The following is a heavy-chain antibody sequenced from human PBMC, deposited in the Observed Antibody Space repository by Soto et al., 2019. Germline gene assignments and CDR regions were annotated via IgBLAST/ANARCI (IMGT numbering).Heavy chain of an antibody. J-gene: IGHJ6*03. V-gene: IGHV4-59*01. CDR2: IYYSGST. D-gene: IGHD2-15*01. CDR1: GGSISSYY. Sequence: SETLSLTCTVSGGSISSYYWSWIRQPPGKGLEWIGYIYYSGSTNYNPSLKSRVTISVDTSKNQFSLKLSSVTAADTAVYYCARDIVYAPARHCMDVWGKGTTVTVSS. CDR3: ARDIVYAPARHCMDV.